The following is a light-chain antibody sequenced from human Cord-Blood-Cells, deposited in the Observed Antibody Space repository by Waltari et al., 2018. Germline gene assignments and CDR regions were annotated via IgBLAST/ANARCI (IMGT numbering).Light chain of an antibody. CDR2: EGS. Sequence: SALTQPASVSGSPGQSITISCTGTSSDVGSYNLVSWYQQHPGKAPELMIYEGSKRPSGVSNRFSGSKSGNTASLTISGLQAEDEADYYCCSYAGSSTHVVFGGGTKLTVL. CDR1: SSDVGSYNL. V-gene: IGLV2-23*01. CDR3: CSYAGSSTHVV. J-gene: IGLJ2*01.